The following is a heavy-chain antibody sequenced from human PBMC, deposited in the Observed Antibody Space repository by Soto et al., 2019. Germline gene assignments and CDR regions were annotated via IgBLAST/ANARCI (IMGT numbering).Heavy chain of an antibody. CDR1: GFTFSSYG. CDR3: AKDRFLGTALDV. D-gene: IGHD3-10*01. J-gene: IGHJ6*02. CDR2: ISYDGTKK. Sequence: QVQLVESGGGVVQTGRSLRLSCAASGFTFSSYGMHWVRQAPGKGLEWVALISYDGTKKYFADSVKGRFTVSRDNSKNMLYPQINSLRAEDTAVYYCAKDRFLGTALDVWGQGTTVTVPS. V-gene: IGHV3-30*18.